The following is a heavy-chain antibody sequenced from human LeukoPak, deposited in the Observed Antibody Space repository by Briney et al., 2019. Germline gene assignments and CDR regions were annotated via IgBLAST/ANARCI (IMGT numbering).Heavy chain of an antibody. V-gene: IGHV3-30-3*01. J-gene: IGHJ4*02. Sequence: GGSLRLSCAASGSTFSSYAMHWVRQAPGKGLEWVAVISYDGSNKYYADSVKGRFTISRDNSKNTLYLQMNSLRAEDTAVYYCAREASSSCDYWGQGTLVTVSS. CDR1: GSTFSSYA. D-gene: IGHD6-13*01. CDR3: AREASSSCDY. CDR2: ISYDGSNK.